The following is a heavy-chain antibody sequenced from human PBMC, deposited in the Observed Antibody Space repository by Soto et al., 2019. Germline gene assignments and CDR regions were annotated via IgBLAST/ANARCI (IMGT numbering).Heavy chain of an antibody. CDR1: GYTFTTFG. Sequence: QVQLVQSGGEVKKPGAAVKVSCKASGYTFTTFGIGWVRQAPGQELEWMGWISAYSGNTEYPEKLQGRVTMTIDTSTSTTYMELRSLRSDDTAVYYCARAFCSGGSCYLDYWGQGALVTVSS. D-gene: IGHD2-15*01. J-gene: IGHJ4*02. V-gene: IGHV1-18*01. CDR3: ARAFCSGGSCYLDY. CDR2: ISAYSGNT.